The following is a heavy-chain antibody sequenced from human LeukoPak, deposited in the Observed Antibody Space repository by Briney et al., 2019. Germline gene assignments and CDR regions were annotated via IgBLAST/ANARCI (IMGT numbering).Heavy chain of an antibody. Sequence: SETLSLTCTVSGGSISNYYWSWIRQPPGKGLEWIGYIYYSGSTNYNPSLKSRVTISIDTSKNQFSLRLSSVTAADTAVYYCARVGYYDSSGYYYSLINYWGQGTLVTVSS. D-gene: IGHD3-22*01. CDR2: IYYSGST. CDR3: ARVGYYDSSGYYYSLINY. V-gene: IGHV4-59*01. CDR1: GGSISNYY. J-gene: IGHJ4*02.